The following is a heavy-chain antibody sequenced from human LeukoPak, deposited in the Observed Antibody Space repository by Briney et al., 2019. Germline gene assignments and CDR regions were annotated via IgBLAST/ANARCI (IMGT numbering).Heavy chain of an antibody. CDR3: ARLYDTSSYYYYSDY. CDR2: IHSSGST. D-gene: IGHD5/OR15-5a*01. V-gene: IGHV4-59*02. J-gene: IGHJ4*02. CDR1: GGSVSGRY. Sequence: SETLSLTCTVSGGSVSGRYWNWIRQAPGKGLEWIGYIHSSGSTSYNPSLKSRVTISVDTSNNQFSLTLSSVTAADTAVYYCARLYDTSSYYYYSDYWGQGTLVTVSS.